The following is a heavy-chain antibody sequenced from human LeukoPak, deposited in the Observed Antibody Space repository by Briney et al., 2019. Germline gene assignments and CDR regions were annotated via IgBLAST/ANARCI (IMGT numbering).Heavy chain of an antibody. J-gene: IGHJ1*01. CDR2: IYYSGST. CDR1: GGSISSYY. D-gene: IGHD6-13*01. V-gene: IGHV4-59*01. CDR3: ARVEEAAAGTAEYFQH. Sequence: SETLSLTCTVSGGSISSYYWGWIRQPPGKGLEWIGYIYYSGSTNYNPSLKSRVTISVDTSENQFSLKLSSVTAADTAVYYCARVEEAAAGTAEYFQHWGQGTLVTVSS.